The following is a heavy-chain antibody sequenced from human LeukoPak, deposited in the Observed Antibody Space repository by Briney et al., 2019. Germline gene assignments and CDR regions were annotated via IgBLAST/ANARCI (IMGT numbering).Heavy chain of an antibody. V-gene: IGHV4-34*01. D-gene: IGHD3-16*02. CDR3: ARGKCPNDYVWGSYRSCTGFDY. Sequence: SETLSLTCAVYGGSFSGYYWSWIRQPPGKGLEWIGEINHSGSTNYNPSLKSRVTISVDTSKNQFSLKLSSVTAADTAVYYCARGKCPNDYVWGSYRSCTGFDYWGQGTLVTVSS. J-gene: IGHJ4*02. CDR2: INHSGST. CDR1: GGSFSGYY.